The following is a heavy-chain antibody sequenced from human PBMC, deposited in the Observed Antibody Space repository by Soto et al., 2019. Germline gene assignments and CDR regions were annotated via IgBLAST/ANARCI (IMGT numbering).Heavy chain of an antibody. CDR2: IIPIFGTA. D-gene: IGHD3-22*01. Sequence: SVKVSCKASGGTFSSYAISWVRQAPGQGLEWMGGIIPIFGTANYAQKFQGRVTITADESTSTAYMELSSLRSEDTAVYYCARDHMKDYYDSSGYSGLYYFDYWGQGTLVTVSS. CDR1: GGTFSSYA. CDR3: ARDHMKDYYDSSGYSGLYYFDY. J-gene: IGHJ4*02. V-gene: IGHV1-69*13.